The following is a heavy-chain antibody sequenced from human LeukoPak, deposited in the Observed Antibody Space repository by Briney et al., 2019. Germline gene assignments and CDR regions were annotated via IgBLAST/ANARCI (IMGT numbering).Heavy chain of an antibody. V-gene: IGHV1-69*05. CDR1: GGTFSSYA. D-gene: IGHD5-24*01. J-gene: IGHJ5*02. CDR3: ARWLQFGAEGWFDP. Sequence: SVKVSCKASGGTFSSYAISWVRQAPGQGLEWMGRIIPIFGTANYAQKFQGRVTITTDESTSTAYMKLSSLRSEDTAVYYCARWLQFGAEGWFDPWGQGTLVTVSS. CDR2: IIPIFGTA.